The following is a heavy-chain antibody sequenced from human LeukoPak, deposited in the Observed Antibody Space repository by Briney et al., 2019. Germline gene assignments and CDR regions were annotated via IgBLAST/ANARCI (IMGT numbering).Heavy chain of an antibody. J-gene: IGHJ4*02. CDR1: GGSISSSSYY. V-gene: IGHV4-39*07. Sequence: SETLSLTCTVSGGSISSSSYYWGWIRQPPGKGLEWIGSIYYSGSTYYNPSLKSRVTISVDTSKNQFSLKLSSVTAADTAVYYCARVFRATRHFDYWGQGTLVTVSS. CDR3: ARVFRATRHFDY. CDR2: IYYSGST. D-gene: IGHD2-2*01.